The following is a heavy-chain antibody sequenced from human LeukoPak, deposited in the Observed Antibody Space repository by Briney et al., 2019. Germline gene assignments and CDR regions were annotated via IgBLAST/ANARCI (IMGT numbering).Heavy chain of an antibody. CDR3: ARISAAGTSFDY. Sequence: KPSETLSLTCTVYGGSISTYYWSWIRQPPGKGLEWIGYIDNSGNTNYNPSLKSRVTISVDTSKNQFSVNLNSVTAADTAVYYCARISAAGTSFDYWGQGTLVTVSS. J-gene: IGHJ4*02. V-gene: IGHV4-59*08. CDR2: IDNSGNT. CDR1: GGSISTYY. D-gene: IGHD6-13*01.